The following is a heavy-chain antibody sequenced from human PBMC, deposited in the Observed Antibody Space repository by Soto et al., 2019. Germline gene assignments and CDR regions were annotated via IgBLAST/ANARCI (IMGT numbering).Heavy chain of an antibody. CDR3: ARVQYSGYDFKLAFDI. CDR2: IHADNGYT. Sequence: QVQLVQSGAQVKKPGASVKVSCKASGYTFDNYALHWVRQATGRRLEWMGWIHADNGYTKDSQSLQGRVTITRDTASSTVHMDLSSLRYEDKAVYYCARVQYSGYDFKLAFDIWGQGTMVTVSS. V-gene: IGHV1-3*01. CDR1: GYTFDNYA. D-gene: IGHD5-12*01. J-gene: IGHJ3*02.